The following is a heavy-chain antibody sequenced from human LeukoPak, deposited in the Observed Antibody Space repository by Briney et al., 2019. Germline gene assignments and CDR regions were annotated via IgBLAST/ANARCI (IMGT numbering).Heavy chain of an antibody. CDR2: IYTSGST. CDR1: GGSFSGYY. V-gene: IGHV4-59*10. J-gene: IGHJ4*02. D-gene: IGHD5-18*01. CDR3: ARDGYYFFDY. Sequence: PSETLSLTCAVYGGSFSGYYWSWIRQPPGKGLEWIGRIYTSGSTNYNPSLKSRVTISVDTSKNQFSLKLSSLTAADTAVYYCARDGYYFFDYWGQGTLVTVSS.